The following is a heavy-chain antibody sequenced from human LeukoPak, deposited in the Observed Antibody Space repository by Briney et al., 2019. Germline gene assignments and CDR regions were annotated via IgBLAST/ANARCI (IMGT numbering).Heavy chain of an antibody. CDR3: ARDKRRNYGAFDI. Sequence: PSETLSLTCTVSGGPISSSSYYWGWIRQPPGKGLEWIGSIYYSGSTYYNPSLKSRVTISVDTSKNQFSLKLSSVTAADTAVYYCARDKRRNYGAFDIWGQGTMVTVSS. J-gene: IGHJ3*02. CDR2: IYYSGST. CDR1: GGPISSSSYY. D-gene: IGHD3-16*01. V-gene: IGHV4-39*07.